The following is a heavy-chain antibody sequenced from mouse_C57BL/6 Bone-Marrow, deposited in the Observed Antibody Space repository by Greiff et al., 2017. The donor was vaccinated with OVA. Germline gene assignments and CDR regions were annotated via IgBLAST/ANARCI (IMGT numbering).Heavy chain of an antibody. D-gene: IGHD1-1*01. CDR3: ARGIYYYGSSYGYFDV. CDR1: DSEVFPIAY. Sequence: QVQLKESGSELRSPGSSVKLSCKDFDSEVFPIAYMSWVRQKPGHGFEWIGGILPSIGRTIYGEKFEDKATLDADTLSNTAYLELNSLTSEDSAIYYCARGIYYYGSSYGYFDVWGTGTTVTVSS. CDR2: ILPSIGRT. V-gene: IGHV15-2*01. J-gene: IGHJ1*03.